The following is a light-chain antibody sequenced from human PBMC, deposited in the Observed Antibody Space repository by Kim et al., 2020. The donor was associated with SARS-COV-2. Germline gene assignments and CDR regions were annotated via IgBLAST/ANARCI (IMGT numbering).Light chain of an antibody. CDR1: QNVFSN. CDR2: DAS. V-gene: IGKV3-15*01. CDR3: QQYNNWRRT. Sequence: VLTQSPATVSVSAGERVSLSCRASQNVFSNLAWYQQRPGQAPRLLLYDASTRATDVPAKFSGRGSETEFTLTINSLQSDDAAVYSCQQYNNWRRTFGQGTKVDIK. J-gene: IGKJ1*01.